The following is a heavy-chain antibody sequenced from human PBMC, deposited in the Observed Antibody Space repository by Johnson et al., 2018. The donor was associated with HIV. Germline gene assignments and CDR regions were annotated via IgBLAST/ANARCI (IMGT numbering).Heavy chain of an antibody. V-gene: IGHV3-30*04. CDR3: ASGDDDGF. CDR2: ISYDGSNK. J-gene: IGHJ3*01. D-gene: IGHD5-12*01. Sequence: VQLVESGGGVVQPGRSLRLSCAASGFTFSSYAMHWVRQAPGKGLEWVAVISYDGSNKYYADSVKGRFTISRDNSKNTLYVQMNSLRPEDTAVYYCASGDDDGFGGQGTMVTVSS. CDR1: GFTFSSYA.